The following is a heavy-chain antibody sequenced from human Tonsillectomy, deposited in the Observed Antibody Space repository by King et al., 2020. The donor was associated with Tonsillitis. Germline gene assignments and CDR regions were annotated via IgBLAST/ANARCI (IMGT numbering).Heavy chain of an antibody. V-gene: IGHV3-21*01. J-gene: IGHJ6*02. Sequence: VQLVESGGGLVKPGGSLRLSCAASGFTFSSYSMNWVRQAPGKGLEWVSSISSSHIYTHYADSVKGRFTISRDNAKNSLYLQMNSLRVEDTAVYYCARGILLGYTGYDRSIDGWGQGNTVTGPS. CDR1: GFTFSSYS. CDR2: ISSSHIYT. CDR3: ARGILLGYTGYDRSIDG. D-gene: IGHD5-12*01.